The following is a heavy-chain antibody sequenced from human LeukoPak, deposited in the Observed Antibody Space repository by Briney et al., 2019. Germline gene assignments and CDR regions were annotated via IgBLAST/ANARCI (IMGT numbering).Heavy chain of an antibody. CDR3: ARSGSSWYGGLDY. J-gene: IGHJ4*02. CDR2: ISGSGGST. V-gene: IGHV3-23*01. Sequence: GGSLRLSCAASGFTFSSYAMSWVRQAPGKGLEWVSAISGSGGSTYYADSVKGRFTISRDNAKNSLYLQMNSLRAEDTAVYYCARSGSSWYGGLDYWGRGTLVTVSS. D-gene: IGHD6-13*01. CDR1: GFTFSSYA.